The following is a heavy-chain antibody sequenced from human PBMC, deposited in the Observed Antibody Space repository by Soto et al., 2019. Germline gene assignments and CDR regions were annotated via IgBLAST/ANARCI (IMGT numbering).Heavy chain of an antibody. V-gene: IGHV3-13*01. CDR2: IGTAGDT. CDR3: ARLGSIGSGGYYRPPYYYYGMDV. CDR1: GFTFSSYD. D-gene: IGHD3-10*01. Sequence: GGSLRLSCAASGFTFSSYDMHWVRQATGKGLEWVSAIGTAGDTYYPGSVKGRFTISRENAKNSLYLQMNSLRAEDTAVYYCARLGSIGSGGYYRPPYYYYGMDVWGQGTTVTVSS. J-gene: IGHJ6*02.